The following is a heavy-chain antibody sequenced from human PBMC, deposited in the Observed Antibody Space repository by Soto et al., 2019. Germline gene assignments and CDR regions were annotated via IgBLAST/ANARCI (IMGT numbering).Heavy chain of an antibody. J-gene: IGHJ4*02. CDR1: GGSISSSSYY. CDR2: IYYSGST. D-gene: IGHD4-17*01. V-gene: IGHV4-39*01. CDR3: ARGTTVTTFLY. Sequence: SETLSLTCTVSGGSISSSSYYWGWIRQPPGKGGEWIGSIYYSGSTYYNPSLKSRVPISVDTSKNQFSLKLSSVTAADTAVYYCARGTTVTTFLYWGQGTLVTVSS.